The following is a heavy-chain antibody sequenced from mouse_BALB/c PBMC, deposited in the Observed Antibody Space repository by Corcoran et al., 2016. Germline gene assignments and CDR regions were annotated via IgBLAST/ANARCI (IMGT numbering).Heavy chain of an antibody. CDR2: IWWDDDK. J-gene: IGHJ4*01. CDR3: ARDRYDAAMDY. V-gene: IGHV8-8*01. D-gene: IGHD2-14*01. Sequence: QVTLKESGPGILQPSQTLSLTCSFSGFSLSTSGMGVGWIRQPSGKGLEWLAHIWWDDDKRYNPALKSRLTISKDTSSNQVFLKIASVDTADTTTYYCARDRYDAAMDYWGQGTSVTVSS. CDR1: GFSLSTSGMG.